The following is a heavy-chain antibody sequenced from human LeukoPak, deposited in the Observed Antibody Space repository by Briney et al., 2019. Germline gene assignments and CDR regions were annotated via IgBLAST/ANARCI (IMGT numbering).Heavy chain of an antibody. J-gene: IGHJ4*02. D-gene: IGHD7-27*01. CDR2: ISSNGGST. V-gene: IGHV3-64*01. CDR1: GFTFSSYA. CDR3: ARGGVTNWGFGGGRVRYFDY. Sequence: PGGSLRLSCAASGFTFSSYAMHWVRQAPGKGLEYVSAISSNGGSTYYANSVKGRFTISRDNSKNTLYLQMGSLRAEDMAVYYCARGGVTNWGFGGGRVRYFDYWGQGTLVTVSS.